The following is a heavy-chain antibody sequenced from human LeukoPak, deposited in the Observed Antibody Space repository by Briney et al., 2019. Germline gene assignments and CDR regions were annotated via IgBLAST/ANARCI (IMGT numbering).Heavy chain of an antibody. CDR1: GITFSSYW. CDR3: ARESYSGTYYLGY. Sequence: GGSLRVSCAASGITFSSYWMRWVRQAPGKGLVWVARINSDGSNTNYADSVKGRFTVSRDNAKNTLYLQMNSLRVEDTAVYYCARESYSGTYYLGYWGQGTLVTVSS. V-gene: IGHV3-74*01. J-gene: IGHJ4*02. CDR2: INSDGSNT. D-gene: IGHD1-26*01.